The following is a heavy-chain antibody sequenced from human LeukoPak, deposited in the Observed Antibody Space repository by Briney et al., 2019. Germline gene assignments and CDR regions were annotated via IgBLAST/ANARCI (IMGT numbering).Heavy chain of an antibody. CDR1: GFTVSSYW. Sequence: GGSLRLSCAASGFTVSSYWMSWVRQAPGKGLEWVANIKQDGSEKYYVDSVKGRFIISRDNAKNSLYLQMNSLRAEDTGVYYCARLGQTGTLDYWGQGTLVTVSS. J-gene: IGHJ4*02. D-gene: IGHD1-7*01. V-gene: IGHV3-7*01. CDR2: IKQDGSEK. CDR3: ARLGQTGTLDY.